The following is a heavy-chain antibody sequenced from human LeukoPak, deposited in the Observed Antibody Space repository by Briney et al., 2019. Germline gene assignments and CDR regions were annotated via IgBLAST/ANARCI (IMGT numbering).Heavy chain of an antibody. CDR3: ARVYYGSGEDYYMDV. Sequence: ASVKVSCKASGYTFTSYDINWARQATGQGLEWMGWMNPNSGNTGYAQKFQGRVTMTRNTSISTAYMELSSLRSEDTAVYYCARVYYGSGEDYYMDVWGKGTTVTVSS. D-gene: IGHD3-10*01. CDR1: GYTFTSYD. V-gene: IGHV1-8*01. CDR2: MNPNSGNT. J-gene: IGHJ6*03.